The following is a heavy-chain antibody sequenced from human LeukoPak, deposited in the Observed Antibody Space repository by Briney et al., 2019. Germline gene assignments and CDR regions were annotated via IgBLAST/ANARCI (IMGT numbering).Heavy chain of an antibody. D-gene: IGHD4-17*01. CDR3: ARVFASYGDSRLDY. CDR1: GGSISSGDYY. V-gene: IGHV4-30-4*08. Sequence: PSQTLSLTCTVSGGSISSGDYYWSWIRQPPGKGLEWIGYIYYSGSTYYNPSLKSRVTISEDTSKNQFSLKLSSVTAADTAVYYCARVFASYGDSRLDYWGQGTLVTVSS. J-gene: IGHJ4*02. CDR2: IYYSGST.